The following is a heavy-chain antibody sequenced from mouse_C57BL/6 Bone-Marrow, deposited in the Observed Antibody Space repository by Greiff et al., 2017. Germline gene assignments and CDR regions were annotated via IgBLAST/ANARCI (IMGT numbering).Heavy chain of an antibody. V-gene: IGHV10-3*01. Sequence: EVQLVESGGGLVQPKGSLKLSCAASGFTFNTYAMHWVRQAPGQGLEWVARIRSKSSNYATYYADSVKDKFTISTNDSQSMLYLQMNNLSTEDTAKYYGVRASNYDFDYWGQGTTLTVSS. J-gene: IGHJ2*01. CDR1: GFTFNTYA. D-gene: IGHD2-5*01. CDR3: VRASNYDFDY. CDR2: IRSKSSNYAT.